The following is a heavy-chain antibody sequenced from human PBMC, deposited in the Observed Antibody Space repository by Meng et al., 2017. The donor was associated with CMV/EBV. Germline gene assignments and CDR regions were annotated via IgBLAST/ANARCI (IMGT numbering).Heavy chain of an antibody. J-gene: IGHJ4*02. V-gene: IGHV4-30-4*08. CDR3: ARVGRTSCYDY. CDR2: IYYSGST. D-gene: IGHD2-2*01. Sequence: QVPLQESGPGLVKPSTTLSLTCTVSGGSISSGDYYWCWIRQPPGKGLEWIGYIYYSGSTYYTPSLQSRVTISVDTSKNQFSLKLSSVTAADTAVYYCARVGRTSCYDYWGQGTLVTVSS. CDR1: GGSISSGDYY.